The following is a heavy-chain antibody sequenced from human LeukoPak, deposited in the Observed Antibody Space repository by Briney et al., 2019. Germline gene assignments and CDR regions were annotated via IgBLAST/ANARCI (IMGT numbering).Heavy chain of an antibody. CDR3: ARETVAPRSRSYYFDY. Sequence: ASVKVSCKASGYTFTGYYMHWVRQAPGQGLEWMGWINPNSGGTNYAQKFQGRVTMTRDTSISTAYMELSRLRSDDTAVYYCARETVAPRSRSYYFDYWGQGTLVTVSS. V-gene: IGHV1-2*02. J-gene: IGHJ4*02. CDR2: INPNSGGT. CDR1: GYTFTGYY. D-gene: IGHD2-15*01.